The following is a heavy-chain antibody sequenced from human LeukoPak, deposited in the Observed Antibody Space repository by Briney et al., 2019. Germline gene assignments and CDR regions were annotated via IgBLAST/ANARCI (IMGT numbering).Heavy chain of an antibody. J-gene: IGHJ4*02. CDR1: GFTFSSYA. D-gene: IGHD1-26*01. CDR2: ISYDGSNK. Sequence: PGRSLRLSCAASGFTFSSYAMHWVRQAPGKGLEWVAVISYDGSNKYYADSVKGRFTISRDNSKNTLYLQMNSLRAEDTAVYYCAREGKVSDKNSPFDYWGQGTLVTVSS. V-gene: IGHV3-30-3*01. CDR3: AREGKVSDKNSPFDY.